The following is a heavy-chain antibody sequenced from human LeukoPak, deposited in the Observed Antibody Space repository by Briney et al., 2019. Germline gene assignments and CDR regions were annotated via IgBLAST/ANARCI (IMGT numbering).Heavy chain of an antibody. V-gene: IGHV4-59*01. D-gene: IGHD4-17*01. CDR1: GGSISTYY. CDR2: VSYTGNT. Sequence: SETLSLTCTVSGGSISTYYWSWIRQPPGKGLEWLGYVSYTGNTNYNPALRSRVTISVDTSKNQFSLKVTSVTAADTAVYYCAREDPQTTVPEGMDVWGQGTTVTVSS. CDR3: AREDPQTTVPEGMDV. J-gene: IGHJ6*02.